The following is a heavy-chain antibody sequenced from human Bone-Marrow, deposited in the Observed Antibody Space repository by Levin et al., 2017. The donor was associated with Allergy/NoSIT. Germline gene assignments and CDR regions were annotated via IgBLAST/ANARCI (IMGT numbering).Heavy chain of an antibody. V-gene: IGHV1-8*01. J-gene: IGHJ6*02. Sequence: GGSLRLSCKASGYTFTSYDINWVRQATGQGLEWMGWMNPNSGNTGYAQKFQGRVTMTRNTSISTAYMELSSLRSEDTAVYYCARGGPSSIVVVPAAMSAVYYYYGMDVWGQGTTVTVSS. CDR3: ARGGPSSIVVVPAAMSAVYYYYGMDV. D-gene: IGHD2-2*01. CDR2: MNPNSGNT. CDR1: GYTFTSYD.